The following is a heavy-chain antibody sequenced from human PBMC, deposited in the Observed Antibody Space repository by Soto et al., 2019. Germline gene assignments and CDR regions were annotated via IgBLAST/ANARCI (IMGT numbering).Heavy chain of an antibody. CDR1: GGSISSSSYY. CDR3: ASIRITIFGVVIMSRVFDY. D-gene: IGHD3-3*01. J-gene: IGHJ4*02. Sequence: SETLSLTCTVSGGSISSSSYYWGWIRQPPGKGLEWIGSIYYSGSTYYNPSLKSRVTISVDTSKNQFSLKLSSVTAADTAVYYCASIRITIFGVVIMSRVFDYWGQGTLVTVPQ. V-gene: IGHV4-39*01. CDR2: IYYSGST.